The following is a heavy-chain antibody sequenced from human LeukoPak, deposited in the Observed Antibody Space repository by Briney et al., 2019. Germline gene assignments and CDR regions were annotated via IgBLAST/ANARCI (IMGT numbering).Heavy chain of an antibody. Sequence: PSETLSLTCTVSGVSISSYYWSWIRQPPGKGLEWLGNIFTRGTTNYNASLESRLTISLDTARNQFSLSLRSVTAADTAIYFCARSSLAVYFNYWGQGTLVTASS. J-gene: IGHJ4*02. V-gene: IGHV4-4*08. CDR3: ARSSLAVYFNY. CDR2: IFTRGTT. CDR1: GVSISSYY. D-gene: IGHD6-19*01.